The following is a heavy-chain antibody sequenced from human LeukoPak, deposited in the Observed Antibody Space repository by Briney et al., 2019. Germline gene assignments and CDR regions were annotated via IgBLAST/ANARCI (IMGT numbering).Heavy chain of an antibody. J-gene: IGHJ4*02. D-gene: IGHD6-6*01. CDR1: GDSISSYY. V-gene: IGHV4-4*09. CDR2: IHTGGGT. Sequence: PSETLSLTCTVSGDSISSYYWSWIRQPPGKGLEWIGYIHTGGGTSYVPSLKGRVTISIDTSKNQFSLKLSSVPAADSAVYYCARLTRLSTSPDRYYLDYWGQGTLVTVSS. CDR3: ARLTRLSTSPDRYYLDY.